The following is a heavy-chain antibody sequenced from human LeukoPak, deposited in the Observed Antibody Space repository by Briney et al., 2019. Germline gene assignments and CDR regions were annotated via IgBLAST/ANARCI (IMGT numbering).Heavy chain of an antibody. CDR2: ISYDGSNI. CDR1: GFTFSSYA. J-gene: IGHJ6*03. CDR3: ARGAIRSHYYYMDV. Sequence: GALRLSCAASGFTFSSYAMHWVRQAPGKGLEWVAVISYDGSNIYYADSVKGRFTISRDKSKNTLYLQMNSLRAEDTAVYYCARGAIRSHYYYMDVWGKGTTVTISS. V-gene: IGHV3-30*04. D-gene: IGHD3-10*01.